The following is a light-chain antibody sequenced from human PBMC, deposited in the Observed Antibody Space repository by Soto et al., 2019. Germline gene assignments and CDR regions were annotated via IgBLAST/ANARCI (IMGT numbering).Light chain of an antibody. V-gene: IGLV6-57*02. Sequence: NFMLTQPHSVSESPGKTVTISCTGSSGSIASNCVQWYQQRPGSVPTTVIYEDNQRPSGVPDRFSGSIDSSSNSASLTISGLKTEDEADFYCQSYDSSNLYVFGTGTKVTVL. CDR1: SGSIASNC. CDR2: EDN. CDR3: QSYDSSNLYV. J-gene: IGLJ1*01.